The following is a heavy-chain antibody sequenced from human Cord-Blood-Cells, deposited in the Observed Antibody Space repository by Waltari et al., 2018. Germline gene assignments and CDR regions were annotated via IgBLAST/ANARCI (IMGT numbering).Heavy chain of an antibody. CDR2: RNPNSGGT. V-gene: IGHV1-2*02. CDR3: ARAPGEGAFDI. D-gene: IGHD7-27*01. CDR1: GYTFTGYY. J-gene: IGHJ3*02. Sequence: QVQLVQSGAEVKKPGASVKVSCKASGYTFTGYYMHWVRQAPGQGLEWMGWRNPNSGGTNYAQQFQGRVTMARDTSSSPAYVELSRLSSDDTAVYYCARAPGEGAFDIWGQGTMVTVSS.